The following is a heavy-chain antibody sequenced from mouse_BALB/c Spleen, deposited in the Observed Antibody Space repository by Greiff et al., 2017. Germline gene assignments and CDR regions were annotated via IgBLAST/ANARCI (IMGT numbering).Heavy chain of an antibody. CDR1: GFTFTDYY. J-gene: IGHJ4*01. D-gene: IGHD2-1*01. Sequence: VQLKESGGGLVQPGGSLRLSCATSGFTFTDYYMSWVRQPPGKALEWLGFIRNKANGYTTEYSASVKGRFTISRDNSQSILYLQMNTLRAEDSATYYCARVYYGLDAMDYWGQGTSVTVSS. V-gene: IGHV7-3*02. CDR2: IRNKANGYTT. CDR3: ARVYYGLDAMDY.